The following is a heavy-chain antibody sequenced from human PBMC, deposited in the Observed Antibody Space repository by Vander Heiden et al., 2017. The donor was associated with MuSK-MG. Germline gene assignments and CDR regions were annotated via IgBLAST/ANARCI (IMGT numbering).Heavy chain of an antibody. D-gene: IGHD2-2*01. CDR2: IYYSGST. CDR3: AKKEKKVVPTPFDY. V-gene: IGHV4-39*01. Sequence: QLQLVESGPGLVKPSETLSLTCSVSGGSISGNYYWGWIRQPPGKGLEWIGSIYYSGSTWYNPSLKSRVTISVDTSKNQFSLKLSSVTAADTALYYCAKKEKKVVPTPFDYWGQGALLTVSS. J-gene: IGHJ4*02. CDR1: GGSISGNYY.